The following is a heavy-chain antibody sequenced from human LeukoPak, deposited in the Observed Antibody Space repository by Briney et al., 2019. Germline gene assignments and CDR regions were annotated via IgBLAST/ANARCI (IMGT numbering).Heavy chain of an antibody. Sequence: ASVKVSCKASGYTFTSYDINWVRQATGQGLEWMGWMNPNSGNTGYAQKFQGRVTMTRNTSISTAYMELSSLRSEDTAVYYCARGEYRSMTKVTKSGHYYYMDVWGKGTTVTVSS. CDR3: ARGEYRSMTKVTKSGHYYYMDV. D-gene: IGHD4-17*01. CDR1: GYTFTSYD. V-gene: IGHV1-8*01. CDR2: MNPNSGNT. J-gene: IGHJ6*03.